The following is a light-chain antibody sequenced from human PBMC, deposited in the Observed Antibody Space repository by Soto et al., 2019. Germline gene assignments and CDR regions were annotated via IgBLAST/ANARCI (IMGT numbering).Light chain of an antibody. CDR1: SSNIGAGYD. V-gene: IGLV1-40*01. CDR2: GNS. Sequence: QTVVTQPPSVSGAPGQRVTISCTGSSSNIGAGYDVHWYQQLPGTAPKLLIYGNSNRPSGVPDRFSGSESGTSASLAITGLQAEDEADYYCQSYDSSLSGFWVFGGGTKLTVL. CDR3: QSYDSSLSGFWV. J-gene: IGLJ3*02.